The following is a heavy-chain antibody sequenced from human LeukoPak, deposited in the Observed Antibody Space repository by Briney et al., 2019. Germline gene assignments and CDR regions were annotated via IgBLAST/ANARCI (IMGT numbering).Heavy chain of an antibody. CDR1: GGSFSGYY. CDR2: INHSGST. D-gene: IGHD5-12*01. Sequence: PSETLSLTCAVYGGSFSGYYWSWIRQPPGKGLEWIGEINHSGSTNYNPSLKSRVTISVDTSKNQFSLKLSSVTAADTAVYYCARRGLRVAYNWFDPWGQGTLVTVSS. CDR3: ARRGLRVAYNWFDP. V-gene: IGHV4-34*01. J-gene: IGHJ5*02.